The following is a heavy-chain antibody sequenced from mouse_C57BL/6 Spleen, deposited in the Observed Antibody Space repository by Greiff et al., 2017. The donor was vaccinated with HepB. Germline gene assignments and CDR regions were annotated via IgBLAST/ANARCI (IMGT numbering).Heavy chain of an antibody. CDR2: IDPEDGET. CDR3: DSYYDYDEKDY. J-gene: IGHJ2*01. Sequence: EVQLQQSGAELVKPGASVKLSCTASGFNIKDYYMHWVKQRTEQGLEWIGRIDPEDGETKYAPKFQGKAPITADTSSNTAYLQLSSLTSEDTSAYYCDSYYDYDEKDYWGQGTTLTVSS. V-gene: IGHV14-2*01. D-gene: IGHD2-4*01. CDR1: GFNIKDYY.